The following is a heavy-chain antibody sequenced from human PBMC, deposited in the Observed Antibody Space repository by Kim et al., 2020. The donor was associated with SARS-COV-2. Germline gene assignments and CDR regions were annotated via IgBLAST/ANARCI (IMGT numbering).Heavy chain of an antibody. CDR2: IIPIFGTA. D-gene: IGHD2-21*01. J-gene: IGHJ6*02. V-gene: IGHV1-69*13. Sequence: SVKVSCKASGGTFSSYAISWVRQAPGQGLEWMGGIIPIFGTANYAQKFQGRVTITADESTSTAYMELSSLRSEDTAVYYCARDLYSFRSGDYYYYGMDVWGQGTTVTVSS. CDR1: GGTFSSYA. CDR3: ARDLYSFRSGDYYYYGMDV.